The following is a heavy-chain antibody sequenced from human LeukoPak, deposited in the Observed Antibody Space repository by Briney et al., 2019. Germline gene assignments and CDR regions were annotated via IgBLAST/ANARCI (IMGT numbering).Heavy chain of an antibody. CDR2: ISAYNGNT. J-gene: IGHJ4*02. Sequence: ASVKVSCKASGYTFTSYGISWVRQAPGQGLEWMGWISAYNGNTNYAEKLQGRVTMTTDASTSTAYMELRSLRSDDTAVYYCASGDYYGSGSYSDYWGQGTLVTVSS. D-gene: IGHD3-10*01. V-gene: IGHV1-18*04. CDR3: ASGDYYGSGSYSDY. CDR1: GYTFTSYG.